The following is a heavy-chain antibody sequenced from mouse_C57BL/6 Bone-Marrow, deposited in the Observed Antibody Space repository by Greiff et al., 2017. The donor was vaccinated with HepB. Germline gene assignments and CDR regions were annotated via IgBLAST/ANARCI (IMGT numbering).Heavy chain of an antibody. V-gene: IGHV5-6*01. D-gene: IGHD3-2*02. J-gene: IGHJ4*01. CDR3: ERLGYGLYAMDY. Sequence: EVQLVESGGDLVKPGGSLKLSCAASGFTFSSYGMSWVRQTPDKRLEWVATISSGGSYTYYPDSVKGRFTISRDNAKNTLYLQMSILKSEDTAMYYFERLGYGLYAMDYWGQGTSVTVSS. CDR1: GFTFSSYG. CDR2: ISSGGSYT.